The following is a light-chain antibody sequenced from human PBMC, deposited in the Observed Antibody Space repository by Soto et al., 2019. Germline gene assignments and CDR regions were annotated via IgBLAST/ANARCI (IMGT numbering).Light chain of an antibody. CDR1: RGHSSYA. Sequence: QSVLTQSPSASASLGASVELTCTLSRGHSSYAIAWHQQQPEKGPRYLMKLNSDGSHSKGDGIPDRFSGSSSGAERYLIISSLQSEDEADYYCQTWGTGIHVFGTGTQVTVL. CDR3: QTWGTGIHV. V-gene: IGLV4-69*01. J-gene: IGLJ1*01. CDR2: LNSDGSH.